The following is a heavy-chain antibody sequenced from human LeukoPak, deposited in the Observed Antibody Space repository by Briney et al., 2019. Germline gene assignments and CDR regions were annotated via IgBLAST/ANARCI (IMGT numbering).Heavy chain of an antibody. J-gene: IGHJ4*02. CDR2: NVHGGST. CDR1: GGSFNAYY. V-gene: IGHV4-34*01. D-gene: IGHD4-17*01. Sequence: SETLSLTCAFSGGSFNAYYWSWVRQPPGKGLEWIGENVHGGSTNYNPSLKSRVTISVDRSKNHFSLKLTSVTAADTAVYYCARGIINYGDYGRYFDYWGQGTLVTVSS. CDR3: ARGIINYGDYGRYFDY.